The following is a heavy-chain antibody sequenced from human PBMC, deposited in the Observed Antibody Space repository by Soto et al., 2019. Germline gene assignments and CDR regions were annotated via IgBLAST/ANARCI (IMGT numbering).Heavy chain of an antibody. CDR2: INHSGST. V-gene: IGHV4-59*12. Sequence: PSETLSLTCTVSGGSISSYYWSWIRQPPGKGLEWIGYINHSGSTNYNPSLKSRVTISVDTSKNQFSLKLSSVTAADTAVYYCARSRPTKRLYYYYGMDVWGQGTTVTVSS. D-gene: IGHD2-8*01. CDR1: GGSISSYY. J-gene: IGHJ6*02. CDR3: ARSRPTKRLYYYYGMDV.